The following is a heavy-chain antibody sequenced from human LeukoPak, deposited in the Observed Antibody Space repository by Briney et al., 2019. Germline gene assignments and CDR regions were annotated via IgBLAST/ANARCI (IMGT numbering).Heavy chain of an antibody. Sequence: PGGSLRLSCAASGFTFSSYGMSWVRQAPGKGLEWVSAISGSGGSTYYADSVKGRFTISRDNSKNTLYLQMNSLRPEDAAVYHYAKDRGLITMVRGAYFDYWGQGTLVTVSS. CDR2: ISGSGGST. CDR1: GFTFSSYG. D-gene: IGHD3-10*01. J-gene: IGHJ4*02. CDR3: AKDRGLITMVRGAYFDY. V-gene: IGHV3-23*01.